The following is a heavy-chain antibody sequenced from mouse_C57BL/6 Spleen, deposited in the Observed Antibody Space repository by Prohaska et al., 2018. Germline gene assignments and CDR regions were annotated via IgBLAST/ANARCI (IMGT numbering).Heavy chain of an antibody. CDR2: IRLKSDNYAT. CDR1: GFTFSNYW. D-gene: IGHD3-2*02. CDR3: RGRIRLRGAMDY. Sequence: VTLVESCVRWLQPGGSMKLSCVTSGFTFSNYWINWVRQSPEKGLEWVAQIRLKSDNYATHYAVHVKGRCSISSDDSNSSVDQKMNNLRAEDNRIYYCRGRIRLRGAMDYWGQGTSVTVSS. J-gene: IGHJ4*01. V-gene: IGHV6-3*01.